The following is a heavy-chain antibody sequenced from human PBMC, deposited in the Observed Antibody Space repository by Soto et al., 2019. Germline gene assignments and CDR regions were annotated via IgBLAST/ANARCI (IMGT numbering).Heavy chain of an antibody. CDR3: ARGTTTVTTFDD. CDR2: IYYSGST. J-gene: IGHJ4*02. D-gene: IGHD4-17*01. CDR1: GGSISSGGYY. Sequence: PSETLSLTCTVSGGSISSGGYYWSWIRQHPGKGLEWIGYIYYSGSTYYNPSLKSRVTISVDTPKNQFSLKLSSVTAADTAVYYCARGTTTVTTFDDWGQGTLVTVSS. V-gene: IGHV4-31*03.